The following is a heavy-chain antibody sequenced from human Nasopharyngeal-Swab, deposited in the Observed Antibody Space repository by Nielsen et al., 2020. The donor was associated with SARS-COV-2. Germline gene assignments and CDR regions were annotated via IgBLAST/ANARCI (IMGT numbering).Heavy chain of an antibody. D-gene: IGHD6-13*01. V-gene: IGHV3-21*06. CDR1: GFTFSSYS. CDR3: ARDPLSSWQAIGNWYFDL. Sequence: GESLKISCAASGFTFSSYSMNWVRQAPGKGLEWVSSVSSTSTYIYYADSVKGRFTISRYNAKNSLYLLLNSLRAEDSAVYYCARDPLSSWQAIGNWYFDLWGRGTLVTVSS. CDR2: VSSTSTYI. J-gene: IGHJ2*01.